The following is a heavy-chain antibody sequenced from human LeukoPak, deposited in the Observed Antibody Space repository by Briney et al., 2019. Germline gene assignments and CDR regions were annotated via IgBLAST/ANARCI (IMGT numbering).Heavy chain of an antibody. D-gene: IGHD4-11*01. V-gene: IGHV4-34*01. Sequence: SETLSLTCTVSGGSISRYYWSWIRQPPGKGLEWIGEINHSGSTNYNPSLKSRVTISVDTSKNQFSLKLSSVTAADTAVYYCARRLLRSMTNLDYWGQGTLVTVSS. CDR3: ARRLLRSMTNLDY. CDR1: GGSISRYY. CDR2: INHSGST. J-gene: IGHJ4*02.